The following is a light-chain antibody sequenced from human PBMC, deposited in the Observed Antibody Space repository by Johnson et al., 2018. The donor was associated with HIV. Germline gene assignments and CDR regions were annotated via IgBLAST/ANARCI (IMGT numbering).Light chain of an antibody. Sequence: QSVLTQPPSVSAAPGQKVTISCSGSSSNIGNNYVSWYQQLPGTAPKLLIYENNKRPSGIPDRFSGSTSGTSATLGINGLQTGDEADYYCGTWDSSLSAGGVFGTGTKVTVL. CDR3: GTWDSSLSAGGV. CDR1: SSNIGNNY. J-gene: IGLJ1*01. V-gene: IGLV1-51*02. CDR2: ENN.